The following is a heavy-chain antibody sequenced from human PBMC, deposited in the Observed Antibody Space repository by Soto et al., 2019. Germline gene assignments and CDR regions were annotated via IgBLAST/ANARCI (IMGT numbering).Heavy chain of an antibody. D-gene: IGHD2-2*01. J-gene: IGHJ5*02. V-gene: IGHV1-69*01. CDR1: GGTFSSYA. CDR2: IIPIFGTA. CDR3: ARDIVVVPAATTLGWFDP. Sequence: QVQLVQSGAEVKKPGSSVKVSCKASGGTFSSYAISWVRQAPGQGLEWMGGIIPIFGTANYAQKFQGRVTITADESTSSAFMGLSSLRSEDTAVYYCARDIVVVPAATTLGWFDPWSQGTLVTVSA.